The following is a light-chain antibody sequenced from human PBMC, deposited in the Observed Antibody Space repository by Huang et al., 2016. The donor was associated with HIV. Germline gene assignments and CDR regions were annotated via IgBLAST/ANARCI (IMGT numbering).Light chain of an antibody. J-gene: IGKJ1*01. V-gene: IGKV3-15*01. CDR2: GAS. Sequence: EIVMTQSPATLSVSPGERATLPCRASQSVNSNLAWYQQKPGQAPRLFIYGASARATGIRARFSGSGSGTECTLTISSLQSEDCAVYYCQHYNDWPPWTFGQGTKVEIK. CDR1: QSVNSN. CDR3: QHYNDWPPWT.